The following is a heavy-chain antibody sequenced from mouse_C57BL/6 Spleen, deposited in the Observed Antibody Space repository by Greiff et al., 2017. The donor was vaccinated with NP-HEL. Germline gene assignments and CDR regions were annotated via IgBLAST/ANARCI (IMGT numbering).Heavy chain of an antibody. CDR2: ISNGGGST. Sequence: EVQVVESGGGLVQPGGSLKLSCAASGFTFSDYYMYWVRQTPEKRLEWVAYISNGGGSTYYLDTVKGRFTISRDNAKNTLYLQMSRLKSEDTAMYYCARQTFDYWGQGTTLTVSS. CDR3: ARQTFDY. J-gene: IGHJ2*01. CDR1: GFTFSDYY. V-gene: IGHV5-12*01.